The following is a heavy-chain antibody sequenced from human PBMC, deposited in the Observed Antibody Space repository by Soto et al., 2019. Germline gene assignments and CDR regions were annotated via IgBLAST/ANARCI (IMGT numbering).Heavy chain of an antibody. J-gene: IGHJ6*02. Sequence: QVQLVESGGGVVQPGRSLRLSCAASGFTFSSYAMHWVRQAPGKGLEWVAVISYDGSNKYYADSVKGRFTISRDNSKNTLDLQMNSLRAEDTAVYYCARDRNGVGHYYYGMDVWGQGTTVTVSS. V-gene: IGHV3-30-3*01. CDR1: GFTFSSYA. CDR3: ARDRNGVGHYYYGMDV. D-gene: IGHD1-1*01. CDR2: ISYDGSNK.